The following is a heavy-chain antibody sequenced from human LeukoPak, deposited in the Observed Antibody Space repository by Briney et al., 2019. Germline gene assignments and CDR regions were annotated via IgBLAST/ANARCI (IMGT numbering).Heavy chain of an antibody. Sequence: SETLSLTCSVSGGSISLSYYYWGWIRQPPGKALEWIGSVYYSGTTSYNPSLKSRVTISVDTSKNQFSLKLSSVTAADTAVYYCARAEMATIVYWGQGTLVTVSS. J-gene: IGHJ4*02. CDR2: VYYSGTT. D-gene: IGHD5-24*01. CDR1: GGSISLSYYY. V-gene: IGHV4-39*07. CDR3: ARAEMATIVY.